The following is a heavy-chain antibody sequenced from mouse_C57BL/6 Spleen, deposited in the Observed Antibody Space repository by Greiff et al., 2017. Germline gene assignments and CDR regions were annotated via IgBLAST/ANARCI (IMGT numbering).Heavy chain of an antibody. CDR2: IYPRSGNT. CDR1: GYTFTSYG. J-gene: IGHJ4*01. CDR3: AREGVATLYYAMDY. D-gene: IGHD1-1*01. Sequence: VQLQQSGAELARPGASVKLSCKASGYTFTSYGISWVKQRPGQGLEWIGEIYPRSGNTYYNEKFKGKATLTADKSSSTAYMELRSLTSEDSAVYFCAREGVATLYYAMDYWGQGTSVTVSS. V-gene: IGHV1-81*01.